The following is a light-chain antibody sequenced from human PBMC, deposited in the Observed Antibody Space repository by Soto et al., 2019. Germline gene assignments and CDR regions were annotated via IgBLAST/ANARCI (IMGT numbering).Light chain of an antibody. CDR1: QSINTF. CDR2: DAS. V-gene: IGKV3-11*01. J-gene: IGKJ4*01. CDR3: QQRSIWPLT. Sequence: EVLLTQSPATLSVSPGESVTLSCRASQSINTFLAWYQQQPGQAPRLLIYDASSRAAGVPARFSGRGSWTDFTLTINSMEPEDFAVYRCQQRSIWPLTFGGGTSVE.